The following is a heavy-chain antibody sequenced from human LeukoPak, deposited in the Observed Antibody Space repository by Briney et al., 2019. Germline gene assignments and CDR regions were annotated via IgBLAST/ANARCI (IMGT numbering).Heavy chain of an antibody. CDR2: ISYDGSNK. D-gene: IGHD4-17*01. J-gene: IGHJ4*02. Sequence: GGSLRLSCAASGFTFSSYAMHWVRQAPGKGLEWVAVISYDGSNKYYADSVKGRFTISRDNSKNTLYLQMNSLRAEDTAVYYCARDTDTVTTILEYWGQGTLVTVSS. CDR1: GFTFSSYA. V-gene: IGHV3-30-3*01. CDR3: ARDTDTVTTILEY.